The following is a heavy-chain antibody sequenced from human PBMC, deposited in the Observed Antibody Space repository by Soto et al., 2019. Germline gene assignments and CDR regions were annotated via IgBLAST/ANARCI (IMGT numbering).Heavy chain of an antibody. CDR2: VHYVLTT. V-gene: IGHV4-59*12. CDR1: SDSMSELC. D-gene: IGHD3-22*01. CDR3: TRLNYYDTSGYPYFFDD. Sequence: PSETLSLTCSVSSDSMSELCWSWIRQSPGKGLEWIGYVHYVLTTKYNPSHKSRVTISVDTPKKQFSRTVRAGTAADTAVYYCTRLNYYDTSGYPYFFDDWGQGAPVTVS. J-gene: IGHJ4*02.